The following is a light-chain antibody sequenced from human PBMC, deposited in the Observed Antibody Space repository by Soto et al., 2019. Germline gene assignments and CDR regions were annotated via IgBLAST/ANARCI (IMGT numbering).Light chain of an antibody. CDR1: QSVLYSTNNKNY. CDR2: WVS. Sequence: DIVMTQSPDSLAVSLGERATINCRSSQSVLYSTNNKNYLVWYQQKPGQPPKLLIYWVSTRESGVPDRFSGSGSGTDFTLTISSLQAEDVAVYYCQQYYSTPRTFGGGTKVEIK. J-gene: IGKJ4*01. CDR3: QQYYSTPRT. V-gene: IGKV4-1*01.